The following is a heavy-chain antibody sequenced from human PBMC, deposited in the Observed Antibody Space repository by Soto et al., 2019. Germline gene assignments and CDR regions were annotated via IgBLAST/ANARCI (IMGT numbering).Heavy chain of an antibody. D-gene: IGHD2-15*01. CDR2: INPATGAA. CDR3: TRRGGVGVAGSAAFDM. J-gene: IGHJ3*02. Sequence: QLHLVQSGAVVKKPGASVTVSCSASGYPVTAYYMHWVRQAPGRGLGWMGGINPATGAAKYTQTFQGRVTGPRETSTSTVFMKLGSLTSGDTAVFCCTRRGGVGVAGSAAFDMWGQGTLVTVSS. CDR1: GYPVTAYY. V-gene: IGHV1-2*02.